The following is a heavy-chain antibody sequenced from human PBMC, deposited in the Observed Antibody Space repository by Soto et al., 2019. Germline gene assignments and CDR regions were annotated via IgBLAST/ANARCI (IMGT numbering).Heavy chain of an antibody. Sequence: SETLSLTCTVSGGSISSYYWSWIRQPPGKGLEWIGYIYYSGSTNYNPSLKSRVTISVDTSKNQFSLKLSSVTAADTAVYYCARMPEDDYYDSSGPDYWGQGTLVTVS. CDR1: GGSISSYY. V-gene: IGHV4-59*01. CDR2: IYYSGST. D-gene: IGHD3-22*01. J-gene: IGHJ4*02. CDR3: ARMPEDDYYDSSGPDY.